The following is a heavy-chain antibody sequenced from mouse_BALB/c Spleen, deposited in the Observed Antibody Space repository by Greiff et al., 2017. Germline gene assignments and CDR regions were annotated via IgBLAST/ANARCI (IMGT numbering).Heavy chain of an antibody. V-gene: IGHV5-9-3*01. CDR2: ISSGGSYT. CDR1: GFTFSSYA. Sequence: EVHLVESGGGLVKPGGSLKLSCAASGFTFSSYAMSWVRQTPEKRLEWVATISSGGSYTYYPDSVKGRFTISRDNAKNTLYLQMSSLRSEDTAMYYCARPDYWGQGTTLTVSS. J-gene: IGHJ2*01. CDR3: ARPDY.